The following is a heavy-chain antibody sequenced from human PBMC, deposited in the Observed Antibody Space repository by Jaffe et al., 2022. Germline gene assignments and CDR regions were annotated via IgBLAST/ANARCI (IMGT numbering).Heavy chain of an antibody. CDR1: RFTLSTSA. V-gene: IGHV3-23*01. CDR2: ITRSADST. D-gene: IGHD3-9*01. Sequence: EVQLLESGGGLVQPGGSLRLSCAGSRFTLSTSAMSWVRQAPGKGLEWVSTITRSADSTHYADSVKGRFTISRDDSKNMVFLQMNSLTTEDTADYYCATWTSQGPYDRGAFHIWGQGTMVTVSS. CDR3: ATWTSQGPYDRGAFHI. J-gene: IGHJ3*02.